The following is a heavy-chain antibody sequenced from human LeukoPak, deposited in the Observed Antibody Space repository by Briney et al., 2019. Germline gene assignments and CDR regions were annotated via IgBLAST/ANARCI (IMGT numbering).Heavy chain of an antibody. V-gene: IGHV1-2*02. Sequence: ASVKVSCKASGYTFTGYYMHWVRQAPGQGLEWMGWINPNSGGTSYAQKFQGRVTMTRDTSISTAYMELSRLRSDDTAVYYCASSRYFDWLTFDYWGQGTLVTVSS. CDR2: INPNSGGT. J-gene: IGHJ4*02. CDR1: GYTFTGYY. CDR3: ASSRYFDWLTFDY. D-gene: IGHD3-9*01.